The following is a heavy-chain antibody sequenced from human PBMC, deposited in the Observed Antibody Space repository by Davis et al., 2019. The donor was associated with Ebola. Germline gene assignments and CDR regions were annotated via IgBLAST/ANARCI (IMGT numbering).Heavy chain of an antibody. Sequence: PGGSLRPSCAASGSSLRNSAMNWVCQAPGKGLEWVSVISGSGTNSEYSDSVRGRFTIYRDISQNTLYLQMNSLRVEDTAIYYGAKASVPVIAQPYLDLWGQGTLVTVSS. J-gene: IGHJ4*02. CDR3: AKASVPVIAQPYLDL. CDR1: GSSLRNSA. D-gene: IGHD2-21*01. V-gene: IGHV3-23*01. CDR2: ISGSGTNS.